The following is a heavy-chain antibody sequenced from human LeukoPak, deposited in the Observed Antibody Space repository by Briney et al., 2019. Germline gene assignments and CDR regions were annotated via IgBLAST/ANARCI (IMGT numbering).Heavy chain of an antibody. Sequence: PSETLSLTCAVSGGSISSSKWWSSVRQPPGKGLEWIGEIYHSGSTNYNPSLKSRVTISVDKSKNQFSLKLSSVTAADTAVYYCARAPRGVIGYYFDYWGQGTLVTVSS. J-gene: IGHJ4*02. CDR3: ARAPRGVIGYYFDY. V-gene: IGHV4-4*02. D-gene: IGHD3-10*01. CDR2: IYHSGST. CDR1: GGSISSSKW.